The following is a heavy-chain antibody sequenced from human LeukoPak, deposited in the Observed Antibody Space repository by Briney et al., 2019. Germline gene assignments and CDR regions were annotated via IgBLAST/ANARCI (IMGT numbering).Heavy chain of an antibody. Sequence: GGSLRLSCAASGFTFSSYAMNWVRQAPGKGLEWVSAISGSGGVTYYADSVKGRFTISRDNSKNTLYLQMNSLRAEDTAVYYCAKLLEFIVVVTASDYWGQGTLVTVSS. CDR3: AKLLEFIVVVTASDY. CDR2: ISGSGGVT. J-gene: IGHJ4*02. D-gene: IGHD2-21*02. CDR1: GFTFSSYA. V-gene: IGHV3-23*01.